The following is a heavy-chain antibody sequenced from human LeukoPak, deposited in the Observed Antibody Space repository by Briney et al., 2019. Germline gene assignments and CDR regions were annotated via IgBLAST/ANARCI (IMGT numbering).Heavy chain of an antibody. CDR3: ARDVRMGYGSGSSN. V-gene: IGHV1-18*01. J-gene: IGHJ4*02. CDR1: GYTFTSYG. D-gene: IGHD3-10*01. CDR2: ISAYNGNT. Sequence: ASVKVSCKASGYTFTSYGISWVRQAPGQGLEWMGWISAYNGNTNYAQKLQGRVTMTTDTSTSTAYMELRSLRSDDTAVYHCARDVRMGYGSGSSNWGQGTLVTVSS.